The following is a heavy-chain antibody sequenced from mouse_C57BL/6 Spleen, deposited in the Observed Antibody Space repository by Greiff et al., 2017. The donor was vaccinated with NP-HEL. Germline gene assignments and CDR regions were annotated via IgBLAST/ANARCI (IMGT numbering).Heavy chain of an antibody. CDR3: ARGDYYSNYEDD. J-gene: IGHJ2*01. Sequence: QVQLQQPGAELVRPGSSVKLSCKASGYTFTSYWMHWVKQSPIQGLEWIGNIYPSDSETHYNQKFKDKATLTADKSSSTAYMQLSSLTSADSAVYYCARGDYYSNYEDDWGQGTTLTVSS. CDR1: GYTFTSYW. CDR2: IYPSDSET. D-gene: IGHD2-5*01. V-gene: IGHV1-52*01.